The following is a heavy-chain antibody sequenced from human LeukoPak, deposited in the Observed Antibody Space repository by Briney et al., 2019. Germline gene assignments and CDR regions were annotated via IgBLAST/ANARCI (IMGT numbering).Heavy chain of an antibody. CDR1: GYTFTSYD. Sequence: ASVTVSCKASGYTFTSYDINWVRQATGQGLEWMGWMNPNRGNTGYAQKFQGRVTMTRNTSISTAYMELSSLRSEDTAVYYCARPSGWYYYYYGMDVWGQGTTVTVSS. V-gene: IGHV1-8*01. CDR3: ARPSGWYYYYYGMDV. D-gene: IGHD6-19*01. J-gene: IGHJ6*02. CDR2: MNPNRGNT.